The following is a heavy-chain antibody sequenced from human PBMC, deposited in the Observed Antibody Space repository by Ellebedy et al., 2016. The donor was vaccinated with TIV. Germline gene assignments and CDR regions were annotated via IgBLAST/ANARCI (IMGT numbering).Heavy chain of an antibody. CDR1: GFTFSSNA. V-gene: IGHV3-23*01. Sequence: PGGSLRLSCAASGFTFSSNALSWVRQSPAKGLEWVSLISDSGGRTLYADSVKGRFTISRDNSKNTLYLQMNSLRAEDTAVYYCASPPGVVALWGQGTLVTVSS. CDR3: ASPPGVVAL. D-gene: IGHD3-10*01. J-gene: IGHJ4*02. CDR2: ISDSGGRT.